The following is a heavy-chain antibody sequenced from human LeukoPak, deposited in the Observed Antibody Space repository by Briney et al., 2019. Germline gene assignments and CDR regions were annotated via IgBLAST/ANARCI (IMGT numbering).Heavy chain of an antibody. CDR3: ATDPPSY. V-gene: IGHV1-2*02. CDR2: INPNSGGT. Sequence: ASVKVSCKASGYSLTGYYIHWVRQAPGQGLEWMGWINPNSGGTNYAQKFQGRVTMTEDTSTDTAYMELSSLRSEDTAVYYCATDPPSYWGQGTLVTVSS. J-gene: IGHJ4*02. CDR1: GYSLTGYY.